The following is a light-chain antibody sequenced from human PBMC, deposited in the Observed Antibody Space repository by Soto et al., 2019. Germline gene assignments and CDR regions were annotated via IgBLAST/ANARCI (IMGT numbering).Light chain of an antibody. J-gene: IGKJ2*01. CDR1: QSISNW. CDR2: KAS. CDR3: QQYNSS. V-gene: IGKV1-5*03. Sequence: DTQMTQSPSTLSASVGDRVTITCRASQSISNWLAWYQQKPGKAPKLLIYKASSLESGVPLRFSGSGSGTEFTLSISSLQPDDFATYYCQQYNSSFGQGTKVDIK.